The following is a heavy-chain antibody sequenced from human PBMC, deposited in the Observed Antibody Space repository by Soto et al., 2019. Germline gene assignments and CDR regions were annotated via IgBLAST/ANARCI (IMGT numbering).Heavy chain of an antibody. CDR2: ISSSSSTI. D-gene: IGHD2-15*01. V-gene: IGHV3-48*02. Sequence: GGSLRLSCAASGFTFSSYSMNWVRQAPGKGLEWVSYISSSSSTIYYADSVKGRFTISRDNAKNSLYLQMNSLRDEDTAVYYCASPDGGNPYYYYGMDVWGQGTTVTVSS. CDR1: GFTFSSYS. J-gene: IGHJ6*02. CDR3: ASPDGGNPYYYYGMDV.